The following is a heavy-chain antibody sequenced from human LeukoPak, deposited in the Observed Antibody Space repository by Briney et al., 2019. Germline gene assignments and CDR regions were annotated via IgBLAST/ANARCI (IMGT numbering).Heavy chain of an antibody. V-gene: IGHV3-7*01. CDR2: INQDGSAK. CDR1: EFTFSTYW. Sequence: HPGGSLRLSCEASEFTFSTYWMSWVRQAPGKGLEWVANINQDGSAKYYVDSVKGRFTISRDNAKNSLYLQMNSLRAEDTAVYYCARGPSASGTRTPYYFDYWGQGTLVTVSS. D-gene: IGHD3-10*01. CDR3: ARGPSASGTRTPYYFDY. J-gene: IGHJ4*02.